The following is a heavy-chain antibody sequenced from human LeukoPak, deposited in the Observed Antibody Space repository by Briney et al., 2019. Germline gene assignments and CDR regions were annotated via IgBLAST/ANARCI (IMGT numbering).Heavy chain of an antibody. Sequence: PSETLSLTCTVSGGSISSSSYYWGWIRQPPGKGLEWIGSIYYSGSTYYNPSLKSRVTISVDTSKNQFSLKLSSVTAADTAVYYCAREDITGTTNSFDYWGQGTLVTVSS. CDR1: GGSISSSSYY. CDR2: IYYSGST. CDR3: AREDITGTTNSFDY. V-gene: IGHV4-39*02. D-gene: IGHD1-7*01. J-gene: IGHJ4*02.